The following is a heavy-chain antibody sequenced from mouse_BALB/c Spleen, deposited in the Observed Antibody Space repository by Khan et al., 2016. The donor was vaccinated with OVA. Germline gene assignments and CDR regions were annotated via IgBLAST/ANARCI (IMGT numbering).Heavy chain of an antibody. CDR1: GFSLTSYG. CDR2: IWRVGST. Sequence: QVQLKESGPGLVQPSQSLSITCTVSGFSLTSYGVHWVRQSPGKGLEWLGVIWRVGSTAYNAAFISRLNIIKENSKSQAFFKMNSLQANDTAIYYCARNYDYDEGLAYWGQGTLVTVSA. V-gene: IGHV2-2*02. J-gene: IGHJ3*01. CDR3: ARNYDYDEGLAY. D-gene: IGHD2-4*01.